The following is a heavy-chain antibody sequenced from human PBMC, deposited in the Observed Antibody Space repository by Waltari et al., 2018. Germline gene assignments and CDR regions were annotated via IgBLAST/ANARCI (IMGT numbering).Heavy chain of an antibody. D-gene: IGHD3-10*01. CDR3: ATTLGYYYGSGDHYGDY. CDR1: GYPFTTFS. Sequence: QVQLVQSGAEVEKPGASVKVSCKISGYPFTTFSINWVRQASGRGFEWMGNINPDSGKTYVAQKFQGRVTLTTNTSVTTAYMELSSVTSEDTAVYYCATTLGYYYGSGDHYGDYWGQGTLLSVSS. J-gene: IGHJ4*02. V-gene: IGHV1-8*01. CDR2: INPDSGKT.